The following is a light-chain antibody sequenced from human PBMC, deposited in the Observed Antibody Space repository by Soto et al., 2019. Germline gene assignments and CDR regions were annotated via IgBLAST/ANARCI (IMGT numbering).Light chain of an antibody. V-gene: IGKV3-20*01. CDR1: QSITTS. CDR2: DAS. Sequence: EIVLTQSPGTVSLYPGERATLSCRASQSITTSLAWYQRKPGQAPRLLIYDASTRATAIPDRFSGSGSGTDFTLTLSRLEAEDFAVYYCQQYATSPLTFGGGTKVEIK. J-gene: IGKJ4*01. CDR3: QQYATSPLT.